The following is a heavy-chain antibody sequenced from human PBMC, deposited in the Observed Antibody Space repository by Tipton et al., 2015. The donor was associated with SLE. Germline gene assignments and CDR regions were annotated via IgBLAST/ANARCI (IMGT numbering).Heavy chain of an antibody. J-gene: IGHJ3*02. V-gene: IGHV4-38-2*02. Sequence: TLSLTCAVSGYSISSGYYWGWIRQPPGKGLEWIGSIYHSGSTYYNPSLKSRVTISVDTSKNQFSLKLSSVTAADTAVYYCARDKGGYSYGCHDAFDIWGQGTMVTVSS. CDR2: IYHSGST. CDR3: ARDKGGYSYGCHDAFDI. D-gene: IGHD5-18*01. CDR1: GYSISSGYY.